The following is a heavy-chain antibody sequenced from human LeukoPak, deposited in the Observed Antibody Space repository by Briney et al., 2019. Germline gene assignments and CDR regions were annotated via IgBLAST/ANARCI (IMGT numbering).Heavy chain of an antibody. CDR3: AKAPVTTCRGAFCYPFDY. CDR1: GFTFSSYA. V-gene: IGHV3-23*01. J-gene: IGHJ4*02. D-gene: IGHD2-15*01. CDR2: ISDTGNT. Sequence: PGGSLRLSCAASGFTFSSYAMSWVRQAPGKGLEWVSAISDTGNTYHADSVKGRFTISRGSSKNTLFLQMNRLRPEDAAIYYCAKAPVTTCRGAFCYPFDYWGLGTLVTVSS.